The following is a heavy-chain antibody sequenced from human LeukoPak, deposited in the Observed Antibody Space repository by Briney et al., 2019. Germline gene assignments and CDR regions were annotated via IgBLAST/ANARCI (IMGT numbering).Heavy chain of an antibody. CDR2: IYHSGST. CDR1: GYSISSGYY. D-gene: IGHD6-13*01. J-gene: IGHJ5*02. CDR3: AKQQPSGNWFDP. Sequence: SETLSLNCTVSGYSISSGYYWGWIRQPPGKGLEWIGSIYHSGSTYYNPSLKSRITISVDTSKNQFSLNLSSVTAADTAVYYCAKQQPSGNWFDPWGQGTLVTVSS. V-gene: IGHV4-38-2*02.